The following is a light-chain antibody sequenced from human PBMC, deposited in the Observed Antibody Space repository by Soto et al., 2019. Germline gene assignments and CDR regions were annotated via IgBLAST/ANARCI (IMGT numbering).Light chain of an antibody. CDR2: GAS. CDR1: QSVSSSY. CDR3: QQNSNLQGT. V-gene: IGKV3-20*01. J-gene: IGKJ1*01. Sequence: EIVLTQSPGTLSLSPGERATLSCRASQSVSSSYLAWYQQKPGQAPRLLIYGASSRATGIPDRFSGSGSGTDFTLTISRLEPEDFAVYYCQQNSNLQGTFGQGTKVDIK.